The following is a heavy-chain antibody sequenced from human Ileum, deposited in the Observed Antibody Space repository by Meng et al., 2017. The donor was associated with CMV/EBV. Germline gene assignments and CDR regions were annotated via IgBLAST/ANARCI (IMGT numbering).Heavy chain of an antibody. J-gene: IGHJ3*01. CDR2: VYNRGTI. V-gene: IGHV4-30-4*08. CDR3: ARAEDSDTNGRGDAFGV. CDR1: GASINSGDYS. Sequence: SETLSLTCTVSGASINSGDYSWNWIRLPPGKGLEWIGYVYNRGTIYYNPSLKSRLALSVDSSKNQLYMTLTAVTAADAGTYFCARAEDSDTNGRGDAFGVWGQGTMVTVSS. D-gene: IGHD1-26*01.